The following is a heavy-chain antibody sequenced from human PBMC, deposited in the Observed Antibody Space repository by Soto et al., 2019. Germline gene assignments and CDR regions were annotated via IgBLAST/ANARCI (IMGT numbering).Heavy chain of an antibody. J-gene: IGHJ4*02. D-gene: IGHD6-6*01. CDR3: ATGIGRSSSLGY. CDR2: MNPNSGTA. V-gene: IGHV1-8*01. Sequence: GASVKVSCKASGDTFTSYDINWVRQATGQGLEWMGWMNPNSGTAGYAQTFQGRDTMTRHTSISTAYMELSSLVSDYTAEYYSATGIGRSSSLGYWGQGTLVTVSS. CDR1: GDTFTSYD.